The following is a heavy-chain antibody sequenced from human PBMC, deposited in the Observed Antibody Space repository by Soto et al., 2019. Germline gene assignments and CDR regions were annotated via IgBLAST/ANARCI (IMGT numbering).Heavy chain of an antibody. Sequence: GASVKVSCKASGYSFRSYGISWVRQAPGQGLEWLAWISGYNGNTKYAQKLQGRVTMTKDASTSTAYMELTSLRSDDTAVYYCARGSIFGADESPKYYYGLDVWGQGTTVTVSS. CDR2: ISGYNGNT. V-gene: IGHV1-18*01. D-gene: IGHD3-10*01. CDR1: GYSFRSYG. CDR3: ARGSIFGADESPKYYYGLDV. J-gene: IGHJ6*02.